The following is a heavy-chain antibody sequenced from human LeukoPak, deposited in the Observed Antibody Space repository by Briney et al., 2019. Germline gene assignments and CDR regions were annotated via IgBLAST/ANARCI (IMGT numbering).Heavy chain of an antibody. Sequence: KSSETLSLTCAVSGGSISSSNWWSWVRPPPGKGLEWIGEIYHSGSTNYNPSLKSRVTISVDKSKNQFSLKLSSVTAADTAVYYCARATVEVVENAFDIWGQGTMVTVSS. V-gene: IGHV4-4*02. CDR1: GGSISSSNW. J-gene: IGHJ3*02. CDR3: ARATVEVVENAFDI. D-gene: IGHD2-15*01. CDR2: IYHSGST.